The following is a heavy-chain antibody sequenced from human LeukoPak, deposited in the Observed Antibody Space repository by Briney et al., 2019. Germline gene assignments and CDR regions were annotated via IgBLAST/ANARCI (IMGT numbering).Heavy chain of an antibody. V-gene: IGHV4-39*07. CDR3: ARAGIRYCSGGSCYLGNFDY. Sequence: SETLSLTCTVSGGSISSSSYYWGWIRQPPGKGLEWIGSIYYSGSTYYNPSLKSRVTISVDTSKNQFSLKLSSVTAADTAVYYCARAGIRYCSGGSCYLGNFDYWGQGTLVTVSS. J-gene: IGHJ4*02. CDR1: GGSISSSSYY. CDR2: IYYSGST. D-gene: IGHD2-15*01.